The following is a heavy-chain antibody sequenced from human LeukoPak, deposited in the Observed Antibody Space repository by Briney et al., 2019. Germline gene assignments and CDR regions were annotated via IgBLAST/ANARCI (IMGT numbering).Heavy chain of an antibody. CDR3: ARDLGSYPGY. Sequence: GGSLRLSCAASGFTVSSNYVSWVRRAPGKGLEWVSVIYSGGSTYYADSVKGRFTISRDNSKNTLYLQMNSLRAEDTAVYYCARDLGSYPGYWGQGTLVTVSS. D-gene: IGHD1-26*01. CDR1: GFTVSSNY. CDR2: IYSGGST. J-gene: IGHJ4*02. V-gene: IGHV3-66*02.